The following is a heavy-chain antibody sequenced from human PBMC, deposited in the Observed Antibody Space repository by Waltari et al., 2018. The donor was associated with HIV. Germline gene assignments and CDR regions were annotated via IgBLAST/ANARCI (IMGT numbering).Heavy chain of an antibody. CDR3: AKDLGNFAND. Sequence: EVQLLESGGGLVQHGGSMRPPFAAPGLLFRSYAMTWVRQAPGKGLVWVSGISSNSGSTDYADSVKGRLTISRDNSKNILYLQMNSLRAEDTAVYYCAKDLGNFANDWGQGTLVTVTS. CDR2: ISSNSGST. CDR1: GLLFRSYA. V-gene: IGHV3-23*01. D-gene: IGHD1-1*01. J-gene: IGHJ4*02.